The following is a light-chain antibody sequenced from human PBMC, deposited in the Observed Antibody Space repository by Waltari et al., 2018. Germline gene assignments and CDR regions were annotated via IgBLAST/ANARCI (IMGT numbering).Light chain of an antibody. J-gene: IGLJ3*02. CDR3: CSYAGSSTLNWV. CDR1: SRDVGSYNL. V-gene: IGLV2-23*01. CDR2: EGS. Sequence: QSALTQPASVSGSPGQSITISCTGTSRDVGSYNLFSWYQQHPGKAPKLMIYEGSKRPSGVSNRFSGSKSGNTASLTISGLQAEDEADYYCCSYAGSSTLNWVFGGGTKLTVL.